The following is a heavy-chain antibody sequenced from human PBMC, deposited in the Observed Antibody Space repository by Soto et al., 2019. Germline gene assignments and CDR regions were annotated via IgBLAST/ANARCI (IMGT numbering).Heavy chain of an antibody. CDR1: GFTFTSYA. CDR3: AKALGYSYGYAVEY. V-gene: IGHV3-23*01. D-gene: IGHD5-18*01. J-gene: IGHJ4*02. CDR2: ISGSGGST. Sequence: PGGSLRLSCAASGFTFTSYAMSWVRQAPGKGLEWVSTISGSGGSTHYADSVKGRFTISRDNSKNTLYLQMNSLRAEDTAVYYCAKALGYSYGYAVEYWGQGTLVTVSS.